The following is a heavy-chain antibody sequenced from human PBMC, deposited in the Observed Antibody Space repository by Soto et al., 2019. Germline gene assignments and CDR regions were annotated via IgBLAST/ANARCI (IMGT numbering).Heavy chain of an antibody. J-gene: IGHJ4*02. CDR2: IYYSGST. CDR3: ARDSGYSYGPLDY. D-gene: IGHD5-18*01. V-gene: IGHV4-59*01. Sequence: PSETLSLTCTFSGGSISSYYWSWIRQPPGKGLEWIGYIYYSGSTNYNPSLKGRVTISVDTSKNQFSLKLSSVTAADTAVYYCARDSGYSYGPLDYWGQGTLVTVSS. CDR1: GGSISSYY.